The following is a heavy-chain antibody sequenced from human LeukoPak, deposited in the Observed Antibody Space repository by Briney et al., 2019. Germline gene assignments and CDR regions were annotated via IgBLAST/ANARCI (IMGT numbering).Heavy chain of an antibody. CDR3: ARENCSSTSCYLLNDY. CDR1: GYTFTGYY. CDR2: INPNSGGT. J-gene: IGHJ4*02. Sequence: APVKVSCKASGYTFTGYYMHWVRQAPGQGLEWMGWINPNSGGTNYAQKFQGRVTMTRDTSISTAYMELSRLRSDDTAVYYCARENCSSTSCYLLNDYWGQETLVTVSS. D-gene: IGHD2-2*01. V-gene: IGHV1-2*02.